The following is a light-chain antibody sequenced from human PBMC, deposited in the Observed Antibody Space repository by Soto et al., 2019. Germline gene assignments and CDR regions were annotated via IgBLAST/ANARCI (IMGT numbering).Light chain of an antibody. Sequence: EIVLTQSPGTLSLSPGERATLSCRASQSVSSSYLAWYQQKPAQAPRLLIYGASTRATGIPARFSGSGSGTDFTLTISSLQAEDGVTYYCQKYDSAPLTFGGGTKV. V-gene: IGKV3-20*01. CDR2: GAS. J-gene: IGKJ4*01. CDR1: QSVSSSY. CDR3: QKYDSAPLT.